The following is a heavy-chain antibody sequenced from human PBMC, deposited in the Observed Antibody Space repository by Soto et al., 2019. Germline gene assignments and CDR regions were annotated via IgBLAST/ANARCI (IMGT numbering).Heavy chain of an antibody. V-gene: IGHV3-9*01. J-gene: IGHJ6*03. CDR2: INWDSDTI. CDR3: AKDFHTNMALMDV. Sequence: EVQLVESGGDLVQPGGSLRLSCAASGFTFDDYAMHWVRQVPGKGLEWVSGINWDSDTIAYAASVRGRFTISRDTAKNSLYLQMNSLRPEDTALYYCAKDFHTNMALMDVWGKGTTVTVSS. CDR1: GFTFDDYA. D-gene: IGHD3-10*01.